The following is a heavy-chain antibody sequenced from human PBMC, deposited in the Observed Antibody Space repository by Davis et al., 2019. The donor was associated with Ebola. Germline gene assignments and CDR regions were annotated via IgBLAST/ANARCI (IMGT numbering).Heavy chain of an antibody. CDR1: GGSISSFY. Sequence: MPSETLSLTCTVSGGSISSFYWSWIRQAPGKGLEWIGYIYHSWNTKYNPYFKSRVTTSVDTSKNQFSLHLTSVTAADTAVYYCARHYGIEAAHGTFYYYGMDVWGRGTTVIVSS. V-gene: IGHV4-59*08. J-gene: IGHJ6*02. CDR3: ARHYGIEAAHGTFYYYGMDV. D-gene: IGHD1-1*01. CDR2: IYHSWNT.